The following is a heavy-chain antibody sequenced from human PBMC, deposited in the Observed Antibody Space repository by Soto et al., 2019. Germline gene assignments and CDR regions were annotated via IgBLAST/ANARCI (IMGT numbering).Heavy chain of an antibody. J-gene: IGHJ4*02. D-gene: IGHD2-2*01. V-gene: IGHV1-46*01. CDR1: GYTFTSYY. CDR3: ARSRRVGYCISTSCRPFDY. CDR2: INPSGGST. Sequence: ASVKVSCKASGYTFTSYYMHWVRQAPGQGLEWMGIINPSGGSTSYAQKYQGRVTMTRDTSTSTVYMELSSLRSEDTALYYCARSRRVGYCISTSCRPFDYWGQGTLVTVSS.